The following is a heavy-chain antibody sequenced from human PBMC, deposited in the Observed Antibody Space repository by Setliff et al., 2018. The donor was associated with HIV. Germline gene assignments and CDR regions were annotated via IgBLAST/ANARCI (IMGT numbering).Heavy chain of an antibody. CDR3: ARDRGSYNFWSGLARGDNWFDP. J-gene: IGHJ5*02. V-gene: IGHV4-34*01. CDR1: GGSFSGYY. CDR2: INHSGST. D-gene: IGHD3-3*01. Sequence: SETLSLTCAVYGGSFSGYYWSWIRQPPGKGLEWIGEINHSGSTNYNPSLKSRVTISVDTSKNQFSLKLSSVTAADTAVYYCARDRGSYNFWSGLARGDNWFDPWGQGTRVTAPQ.